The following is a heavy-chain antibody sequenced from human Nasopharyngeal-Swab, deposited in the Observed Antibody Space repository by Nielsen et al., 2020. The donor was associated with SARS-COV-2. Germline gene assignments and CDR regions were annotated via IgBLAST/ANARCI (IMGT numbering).Heavy chain of an antibody. Sequence: PGKGLEWIGSIYYSGSTYYNPSLKSRVTISVDTSKNQFSLKLSSVTAADTAVYYCARDLDSSGWFNWFDPWGQGTLVTVSS. V-gene: IGHV4-39*07. CDR2: IYYSGST. J-gene: IGHJ5*02. D-gene: IGHD6-13*01. CDR3: ARDLDSSGWFNWFDP.